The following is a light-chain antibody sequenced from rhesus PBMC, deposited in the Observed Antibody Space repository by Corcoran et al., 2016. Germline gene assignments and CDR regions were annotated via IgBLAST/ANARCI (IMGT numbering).Light chain of an antibody. J-gene: IGKJ4*01. Sequence: EIVLTQSPAFQSVTLKEKVTITCQASQIIGYSLHWYQQKPDQSPKLLSKYASQSIAGVPSRVRGRGSGTDVTLTVSSLEAEAAAAYYCQQSSRFPLTFGGGTKVELK. CDR2: YAS. CDR3: QQSSRFPLT. V-gene: IGKV6-55*01. CDR1: QIIGYS.